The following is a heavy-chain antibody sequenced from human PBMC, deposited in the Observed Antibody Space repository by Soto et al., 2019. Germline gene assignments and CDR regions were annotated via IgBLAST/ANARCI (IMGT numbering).Heavy chain of an antibody. V-gene: IGHV1-69*08. CDR3: AREEVSYHMGTSPFYYMDV. Sequence: QVQLVQSGPEVKKSGSSVKVSCKLYGGTFTSETISWVRQAPGQGLEWMGRIIPILGTGNYAQKFQGRITIAEAKSTNTGYMELSNLTSDDTAVYFCAREEVSYHMGTSPFYYMDVWGNGTTVTVSS. CDR2: IIPILGTG. D-gene: IGHD5-18*01. CDR1: GGTFTSET. J-gene: IGHJ6*03.